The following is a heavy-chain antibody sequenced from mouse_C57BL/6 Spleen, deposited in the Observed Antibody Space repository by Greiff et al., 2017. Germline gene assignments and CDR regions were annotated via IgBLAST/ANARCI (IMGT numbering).Heavy chain of an antibody. Sequence: VQLQQSGPELVKPGASVKMSCKASGYTFTDYNMHWVKQSHGKSLEWIGYINPNNGGTSYNQKFKGKATLTVNKSSSTAYMELRSLTSEDSAVYYCARSIYDGYYYAMDYWGQGTSGTVSS. CDR2: INPNNGGT. CDR3: ARSIYDGYYYAMDY. D-gene: IGHD2-3*01. V-gene: IGHV1-22*01. J-gene: IGHJ4*01. CDR1: GYTFTDYN.